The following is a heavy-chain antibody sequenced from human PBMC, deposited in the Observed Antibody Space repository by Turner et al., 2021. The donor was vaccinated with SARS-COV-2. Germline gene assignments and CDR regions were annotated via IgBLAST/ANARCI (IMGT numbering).Heavy chain of an antibody. CDR1: GFPFSSFA. CDR2: IVYDGSNE. V-gene: IGHV3-30-3*01. D-gene: IGHD1-1*01. Sequence: QVQLVESGGGVVQPGRSLILSCVASGFPFSSFAMHWVRQAPGEGLEWVAAIVYDGSNEFYADSVKGRFTISRDNSKNTLFLQMNSLKAEDSAVYYCAKDVTRGVEGRQGVGAWDYWGQGTLVTVSS. J-gene: IGHJ4*02. CDR3: AKDVTRGVEGRQGVGAWDY.